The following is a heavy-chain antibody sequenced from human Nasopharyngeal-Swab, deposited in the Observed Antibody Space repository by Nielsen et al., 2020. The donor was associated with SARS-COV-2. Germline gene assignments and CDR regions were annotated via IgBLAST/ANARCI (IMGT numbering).Heavy chain of an antibody. V-gene: IGHV3-33*08. J-gene: IGHJ4*02. CDR3: ARDRGSDDPIDY. CDR1: GFTFSSYW. Sequence: GGSLRLSCAATGFTFSSYWMSWVRQAPGKGLEWVAVIWHDGRNKYYADSVRGRFTISRDNSKNTLDLQMNSLRVDDTAVYYCARDRGSDDPIDYWGRGTLVTVSS. CDR2: IWHDGRNK. D-gene: IGHD1-26*01.